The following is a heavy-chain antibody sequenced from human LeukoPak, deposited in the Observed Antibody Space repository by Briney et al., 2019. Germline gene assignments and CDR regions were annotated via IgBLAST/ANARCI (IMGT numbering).Heavy chain of an antibody. D-gene: IGHD5-18*01. CDR3: ARVRIQLWLRNWFDP. J-gene: IGHJ5*02. CDR1: GGSFSGYY. CDR2: INHSGST. Sequence: TSETLSLTCAVYGGSFSGYYWSWIRQPPGKGLEWIGEINHSGSTNYNPSLKSRVTISVDTSKNQFSLKLSSVTAADTAVYYCARVRIQLWLRNWFDPWGQGTLVTVSS. V-gene: IGHV4-34*01.